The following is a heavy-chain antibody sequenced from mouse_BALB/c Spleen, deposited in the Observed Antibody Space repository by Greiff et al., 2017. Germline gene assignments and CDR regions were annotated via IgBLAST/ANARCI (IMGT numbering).Heavy chain of an antibody. CDR2: INPYNGAT. Sequence: VQLQQSGPELVKPGASVKISCKASGYSFTGYYMHWVKQSHVKSLEWIGRINPYNGATSYNQNFKDKASLTVDKSSSTAYMELHSLTSEDSAVYYCARDGNYFPWFAYWGQGTLVTVSA. D-gene: IGHD2-1*01. CDR1: GYSFTGYY. CDR3: ARDGNYFPWFAY. V-gene: IGHV1-31*01. J-gene: IGHJ3*01.